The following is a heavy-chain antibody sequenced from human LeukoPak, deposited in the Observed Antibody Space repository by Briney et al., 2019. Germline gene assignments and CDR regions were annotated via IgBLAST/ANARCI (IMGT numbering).Heavy chain of an antibody. D-gene: IGHD6-13*01. Sequence: PGGSLRLSCAASGFTFSHYAMHWVRQAPGKGLEWVAVISYDGSNKYYADSVKGRFTISRDNSKNTLYLQMNSLRAEDTALYYCARDPLSNSLGARWFDPWGQGTLVTVSS. J-gene: IGHJ5*02. V-gene: IGHV3-30-3*01. CDR1: GFTFSHYA. CDR2: ISYDGSNK. CDR3: ARDPLSNSLGARWFDP.